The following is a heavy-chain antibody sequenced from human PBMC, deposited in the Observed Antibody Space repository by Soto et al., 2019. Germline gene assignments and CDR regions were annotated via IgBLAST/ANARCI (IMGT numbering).Heavy chain of an antibody. J-gene: IGHJ4*02. Sequence: QVQLQESGPGLVRPSETLSLTCTVSGDSMSGYYWSWVRQPPEKALEWIGYVYYSGYTNYNPSLQSRVTISVDTSKNQFSLRLTSVTPADTAVYYCARGAKEVAGTLDCGGQGTLVTVSS. CDR1: GDSMSGYY. D-gene: IGHD6-19*01. CDR2: VYYSGYT. V-gene: IGHV4-59*01. CDR3: ARGAKEVAGTLDC.